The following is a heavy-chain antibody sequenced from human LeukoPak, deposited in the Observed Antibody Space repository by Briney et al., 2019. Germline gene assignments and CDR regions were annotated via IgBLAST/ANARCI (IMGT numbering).Heavy chain of an antibody. CDR2: IYTSGST. CDR1: GGSISSYH. Sequence: SETLSLTCTVSGGSISSYHWSWIRQPAGKGLEWIGRIYTSGSTNYNPSLKSRVTMSVDTSKNQFSLKLSSVTAADTAEYYCARDITIFGVAPQNWFDPWGQGTLVTVSS. CDR3: ARDITIFGVAPQNWFDP. D-gene: IGHD3-3*01. V-gene: IGHV4-4*07. J-gene: IGHJ5*02.